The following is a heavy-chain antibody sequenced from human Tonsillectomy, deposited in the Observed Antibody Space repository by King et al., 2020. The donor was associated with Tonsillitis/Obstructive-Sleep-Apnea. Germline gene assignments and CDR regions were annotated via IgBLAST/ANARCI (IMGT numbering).Heavy chain of an antibody. CDR2: NYYSGST. D-gene: IGHD6-6*01. Sequence: QLQESGPGLVKPSETLALTCTVSGGSISSTTYYWGWIRQPPGKGLEWIGSNYYSGSTYYNPSLKSRVTISVDTSKNQFSLKLSSVTAADTAVYYCAREGEYSITNYCDYWGQGTLITVSS. CDR3: AREGEYSITNYCDY. CDR1: GGSISSTTYY. J-gene: IGHJ4*02. V-gene: IGHV4-39*02.